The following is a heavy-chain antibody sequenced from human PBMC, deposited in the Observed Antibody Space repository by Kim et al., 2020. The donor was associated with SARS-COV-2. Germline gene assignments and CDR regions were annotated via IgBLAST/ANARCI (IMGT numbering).Heavy chain of an antibody. J-gene: IGHJ4*02. V-gene: IGHV1-8*01. D-gene: IGHD3-10*01. CDR3: ARGTLGAYYYGSDY. Sequence: AQKFQGRVTMTRNTSISTAYMELSSLRSEDTAVYYCARGTLGAYYYGSDYWGQGTLVTVSS.